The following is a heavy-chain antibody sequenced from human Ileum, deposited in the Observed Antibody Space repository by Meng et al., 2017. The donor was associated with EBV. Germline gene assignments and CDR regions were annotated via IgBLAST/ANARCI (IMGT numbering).Heavy chain of an antibody. CDR3: ARNVPGTSAYYD. Sequence: QGQLQESGPGLVKPSATLSLTCPVSGYSRSSTNWWGWIRQPPGKGLEWIGYIYYSGSTSYNPSLKSRVTMSVDTSKNQFSLNLNSVTAVDTAVYYCARNVPGTSAYYDWGQGTLVTVSS. V-gene: IGHV4-28*01. D-gene: IGHD3-22*01. CDR2: IYYSGST. J-gene: IGHJ4*02. CDR1: GYSRSSTNW.